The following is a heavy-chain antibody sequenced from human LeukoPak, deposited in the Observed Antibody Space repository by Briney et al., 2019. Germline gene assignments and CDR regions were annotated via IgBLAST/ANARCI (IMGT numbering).Heavy chain of an antibody. V-gene: IGHV3-30*18. CDR1: GFTFSSYG. CDR3: AKIPLGDY. Sequence: GRSLRLSCAASGFTFSSYGMHWVRQAPGKGLEWVAVISYDGSNKYYADSVKGRFTISRDNSKNTLYLQMNSLRAEDTAAYYCAKIPLGDYWGQGTLVTVSS. D-gene: IGHD7-27*01. CDR2: ISYDGSNK. J-gene: IGHJ4*02.